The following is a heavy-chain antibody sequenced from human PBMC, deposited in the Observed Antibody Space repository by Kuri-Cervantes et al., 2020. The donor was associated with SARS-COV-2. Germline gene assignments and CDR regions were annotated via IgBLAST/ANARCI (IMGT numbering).Heavy chain of an antibody. D-gene: IGHD6-6*01. CDR3: ARAPNYSTSTYYFDY. CDR2: IYHSGST. J-gene: IGHJ4*02. Sequence: GSLRLSCTVSGGSVSSGSYYWSWIRQPPGKGLEWIGNIYHSGSTYYNPSLKSRVTISVDMPKNQFSLKVSPVTAADTAVYYCARAPNYSTSTYYFDYWGQGILVTGSS. V-gene: IGHV4-39*07. CDR1: GGSVSSGSYY.